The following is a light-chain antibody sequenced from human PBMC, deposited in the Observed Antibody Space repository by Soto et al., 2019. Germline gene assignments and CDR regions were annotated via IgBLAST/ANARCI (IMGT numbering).Light chain of an antibody. CDR1: QGVNSDY. CDR3: QQYDSSPRT. V-gene: IGKV3-20*01. CDR2: GAS. Sequence: EIVLTQSPGTLSLSPGERATLPCRASQGVNSDYLAWYQQKPGQGPRVLMYGASNRATGIPDRFSGSGSGTDFTLTISRLEPDDFAVYYCQQYDSSPRTFGQGTKVEIK. J-gene: IGKJ1*01.